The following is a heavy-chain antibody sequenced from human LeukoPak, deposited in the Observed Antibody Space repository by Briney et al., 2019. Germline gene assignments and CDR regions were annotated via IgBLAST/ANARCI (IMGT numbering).Heavy chain of an antibody. Sequence: GGSLRLSCAASGFTFSSYWMNWVRQAPGKGLVWVSRIASDGSSTTYADSVKGRFSISRDNSKNTLYLQMNSLRAEDTAVYYCARDFRGYDVWGQGTLVTVSS. CDR3: ARDFRGYDV. D-gene: IGHD3-22*01. V-gene: IGHV3-74*01. CDR2: IASDGSST. J-gene: IGHJ4*02. CDR1: GFTFSSYW.